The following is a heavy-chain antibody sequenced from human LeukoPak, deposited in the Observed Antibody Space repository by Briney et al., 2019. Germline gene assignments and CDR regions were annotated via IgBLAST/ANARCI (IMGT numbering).Heavy chain of an antibody. Sequence: SETLSLTCTVSGGSISSSSYYWGWIRQPPGKGLEWIGSIYYSGSTYYNPSLKSRVTISVDTSRNQFSLKLSSVTAADTAVYYCARDQDYYGSGSYGPDYWGQGTLVTVSS. CDR1: GGSISSSSYY. D-gene: IGHD3-10*01. J-gene: IGHJ4*02. CDR3: ARDQDYYGSGSYGPDY. CDR2: IYYSGST. V-gene: IGHV4-39*07.